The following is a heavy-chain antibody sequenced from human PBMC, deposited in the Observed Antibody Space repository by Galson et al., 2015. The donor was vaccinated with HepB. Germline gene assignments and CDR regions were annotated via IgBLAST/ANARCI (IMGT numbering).Heavy chain of an antibody. J-gene: IGHJ4*02. CDR1: GFSLSDATMG. CDR3: ARMRYGSAPTLVDY. V-gene: IGHV2-26*01. D-gene: IGHD6-19*01. CDR2: IFSNDER. Sequence: PALVKPTQTLTLTCTVSGFSLSDATMGMTWIRQPPGKALEWLTHIFSNDERSYSTSLQNRLTISKDTSKSQVVLTMTNMDPMDTATYYCARMRYGSAPTLVDYWGQGILVTVSS.